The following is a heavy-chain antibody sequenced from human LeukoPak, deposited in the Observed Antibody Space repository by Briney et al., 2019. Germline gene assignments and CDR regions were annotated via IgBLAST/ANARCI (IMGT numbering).Heavy chain of an antibody. J-gene: IGHJ4*02. V-gene: IGHV3-9*01. D-gene: IGHD6-13*01. CDR1: GFTFDDYA. CDR3: AKGHSSSWYSDYFDY. CDR2: ISWNSGSI. Sequence: GRSLRLSCAASGFTFDDYAMHWVRQAPGKGLEWVSGISWNSGSIGYADSVKGRFTISRDNAKNSLYLQMYSLRAEDTALYYCAKGHSSSWYSDYFDYWGQGTLVTVSS.